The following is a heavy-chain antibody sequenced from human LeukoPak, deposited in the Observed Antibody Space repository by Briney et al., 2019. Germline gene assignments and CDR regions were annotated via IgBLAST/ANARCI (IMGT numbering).Heavy chain of an antibody. Sequence: PSETLSLTCTVPGGSISSYYWSWIRQPPGKGLEWIGYIYYSGSTNYNPSLKSRVTISVDTSKNQFSLKLSSVTAADTAVYYCARGVHSSSWFETYYYYGMDVWGQGTTVTVSS. CDR2: IYYSGST. D-gene: IGHD6-13*01. J-gene: IGHJ6*02. CDR3: ARGVHSSSWFETYYYYGMDV. V-gene: IGHV4-59*01. CDR1: GGSISSYY.